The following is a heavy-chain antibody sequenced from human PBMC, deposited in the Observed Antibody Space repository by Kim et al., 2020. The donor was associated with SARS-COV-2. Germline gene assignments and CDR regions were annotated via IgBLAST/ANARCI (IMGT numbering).Heavy chain of an antibody. CDR3: ARDGDDYGDHERSPLVH. V-gene: IGHV4-59*01. J-gene: IGHJ1*01. Sequence: LKSRVTISVDTSKTQFSLKLSSVTAADTAVYYCARDGDDYGDHERSPLVHWGQGTLVTVSS. D-gene: IGHD4-17*01.